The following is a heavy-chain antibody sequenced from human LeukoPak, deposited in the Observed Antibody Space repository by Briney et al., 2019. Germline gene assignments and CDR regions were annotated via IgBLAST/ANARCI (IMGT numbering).Heavy chain of an antibody. CDR2: IYHSGST. J-gene: IGHJ6*02. CDR3: ARQRPIYYYYGMDV. Sequence: SETLSLTCTVSGGSISSYDWSWIRPPPGKGMEWSGYIYHSGSTNYHPSLKSRVTISVDTSKNQFSLKLSSVTAADTAVYYCARQRPIYYYYGMDVWGQGTTVTVSS. V-gene: IGHV4-59*08. CDR1: GGSISSYD.